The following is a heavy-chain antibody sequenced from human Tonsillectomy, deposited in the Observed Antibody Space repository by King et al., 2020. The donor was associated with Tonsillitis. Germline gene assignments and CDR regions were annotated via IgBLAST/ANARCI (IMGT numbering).Heavy chain of an antibody. CDR3: ARSLWNEAFDI. Sequence: IQLVQSGAEVKEPGASVKVSCTASGYTFTGYYIHWLRQAPGQGLEWMGWVDPHNGGTRFTQTFQDRVSMTRDTSINTAYMELSTLRPGDTALYYCARSLWNEAFDIWGQGTMVTVSS. D-gene: IGHD1-1*01. J-gene: IGHJ3*02. CDR2: VDPHNGGT. V-gene: IGHV1-2*02. CDR1: GYTFTGYY.